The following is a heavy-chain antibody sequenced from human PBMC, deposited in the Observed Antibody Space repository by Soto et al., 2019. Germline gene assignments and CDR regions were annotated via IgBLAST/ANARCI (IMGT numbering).Heavy chain of an antibody. CDR1: GFTFSSSW. J-gene: IGHJ6*04. Sequence: GGSLRLSCAASGFTFSSSWMSWVRQAPGKGLEWVANINQDGTEKYYVDSVKGRFTISRDNAKNSLYLQMNSLRAEDTAVYYCARPPVVTFWSGYADVWGKGTTVTISS. CDR2: INQDGTEK. D-gene: IGHD3-3*01. V-gene: IGHV3-7*01. CDR3: ARPPVVTFWSGYADV.